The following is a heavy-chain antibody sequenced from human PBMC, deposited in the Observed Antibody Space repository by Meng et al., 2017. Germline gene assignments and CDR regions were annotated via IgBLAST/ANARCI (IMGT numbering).Heavy chain of an antibody. CDR2: ISYDGSNK. J-gene: IGHJ4*02. CDR1: GFTFSSYA. Sequence: SCAASGFTFSSYAMHWVRQAPGKGLEWVAVISYDGSNKYYADSVKGRFTISRDNSKNTLYLQMNSLRAEDTAVYYCARDPLTYYDILTGYYPTNFDYWGQGTLVTVSS. CDR3: ARDPLTYYDILTGYYPTNFDY. D-gene: IGHD3-9*01. V-gene: IGHV3-30*04.